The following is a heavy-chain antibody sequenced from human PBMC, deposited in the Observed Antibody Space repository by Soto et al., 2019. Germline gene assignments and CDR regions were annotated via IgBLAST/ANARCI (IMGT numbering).Heavy chain of an antibody. CDR2: IYYSGST. J-gene: IGHJ4*02. Sequence: SETLSLTCTVSGGSISSYYWSWIRQPPGKGLEWIGYIYYSGSTNYNPSLKSRVTISVDTSKNQFSLKLSSVTAADTAVYYCAREGGQLVRYYYFDYWGQGTQVTVSS. CDR3: AREGGQLVRYYYFDY. CDR1: GGSISSYY. D-gene: IGHD6-6*01. V-gene: IGHV4-59*01.